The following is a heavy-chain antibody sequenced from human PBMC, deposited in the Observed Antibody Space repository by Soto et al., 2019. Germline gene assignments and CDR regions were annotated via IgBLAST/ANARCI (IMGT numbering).Heavy chain of an antibody. V-gene: IGHV3-21*01. CDR3: AREALAFGVNYYFDY. J-gene: IGHJ4*02. CDR1: GFTFSSYS. Sequence: GGSLRLSCAASGFTFSSYSMNWVRQAPGKGLEWVSSISSWSRHIYYADSVKGRFTISRDNAKNSLYLQMNSLRAEDTAVYYCAREALAFGVNYYFDYWGQGTLVNVSS. CDR2: ISSWSRHI. D-gene: IGHD3-10*01.